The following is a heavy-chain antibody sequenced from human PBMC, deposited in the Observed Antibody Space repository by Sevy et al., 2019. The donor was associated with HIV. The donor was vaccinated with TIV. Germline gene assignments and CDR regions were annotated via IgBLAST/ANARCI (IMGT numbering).Heavy chain of an antibody. Sequence: GGSLRLSCAVSGFAVSDNCMSWVRQSPGKGLEWVSVIFSGGRTSYVDSVKGRVTVSRDGSKNTLYLQMDNLGAEDTATYYCARDRVVHNDYIFVAYYYGMDVWGQGTTVTVSS. CDR3: ARDRVVHNDYIFVAYYYGMDV. CDR2: IFSGGRT. CDR1: GFAVSDNC. D-gene: IGHD4-4*01. J-gene: IGHJ6*02. V-gene: IGHV3-53*01.